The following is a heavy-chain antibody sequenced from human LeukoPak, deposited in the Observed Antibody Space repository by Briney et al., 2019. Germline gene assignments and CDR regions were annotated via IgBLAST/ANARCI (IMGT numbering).Heavy chain of an antibody. CDR2: IIPILGIA. V-gene: IGHV1-69*04. CDR1: GGTFSSYA. CDR3: ARVDTAMVIDY. Sequence: SVKVSCKASGGTFSSYAISWVRQAPGQGLEWMGRIIPILGIANYAQKFQGRVTITADKSTGTAYMELSSLRSEDTAVYYCARVDTAMVIDYWGQGTLVTVSS. D-gene: IGHD5-18*01. J-gene: IGHJ4*02.